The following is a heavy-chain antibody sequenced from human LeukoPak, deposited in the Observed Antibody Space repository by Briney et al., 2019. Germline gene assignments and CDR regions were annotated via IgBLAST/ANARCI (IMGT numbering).Heavy chain of an antibody. Sequence: GESLKISCKGSGYSFTSYWIGWVRQMLGKGLEWMGIIYPGDSDTRYSPSFQGQVTISADKSISTAYLQWSSLKASDTAMYYCARHEYSSTYYYYGMDVWGQGTTVTVSS. CDR1: GYSFTSYW. CDR3: ARHEYSSTYYYYGMDV. CDR2: IYPGDSDT. V-gene: IGHV5-51*01. D-gene: IGHD6-6*01. J-gene: IGHJ6*02.